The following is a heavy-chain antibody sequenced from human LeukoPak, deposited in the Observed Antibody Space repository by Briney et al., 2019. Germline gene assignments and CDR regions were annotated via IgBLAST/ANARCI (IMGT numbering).Heavy chain of an antibody. CDR3: ARDRDYGDYEGGDY. V-gene: IGHV3-48*03. J-gene: IGHJ4*02. D-gene: IGHD4-17*01. CDR1: GFTFSSYE. CDR2: ISSSGSTI. Sequence: SGGSLRLSCAASGFTFSSYEMNWVRQAPGKGLEWVSYISSSGSTIYYADSVKGRFTICRDNAKNSLYLQMNSLRAEDTAVYYCARDRDYGDYEGGDYWGQGTLVTVSS.